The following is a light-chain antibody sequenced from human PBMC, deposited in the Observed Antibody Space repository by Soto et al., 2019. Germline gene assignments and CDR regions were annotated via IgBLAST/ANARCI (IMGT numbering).Light chain of an antibody. CDR3: CSYAGPNTFV. V-gene: IGLV2-23*01. CDR2: EGN. CDR1: ISDVGSYNL. Sequence: QSALTQPAAVSGSPGQSITISCTGTISDVGSYNLVSWYQQHPGKAPKLIIYEGNKRPSGVSNRFSGSKSANTASLTISWLPTEDEAAYYCCSYAGPNTFVFGTGTKVTVL. J-gene: IGLJ1*01.